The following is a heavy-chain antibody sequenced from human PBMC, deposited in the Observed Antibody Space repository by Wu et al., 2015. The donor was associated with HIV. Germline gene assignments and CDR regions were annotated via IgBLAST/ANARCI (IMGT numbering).Heavy chain of an antibody. J-gene: IGHJ5*02. Sequence: QVQLVQSGAEVKNPGSSVKVSCRASGGTFNNYAFSWVRQAPGQGPEWIGRILAVFGRSIYAQKFQGRVTITADESTSTAYMDLRSLTSDDTAVYYCARVLHDSSGYYSWFDPWGQGTLVTVSS. V-gene: IGHV1-69*13. CDR3: ARVLHDSSGYYSWFDP. CDR2: ILAVFGRS. CDR1: GGTFNNYA. D-gene: IGHD3-22*01.